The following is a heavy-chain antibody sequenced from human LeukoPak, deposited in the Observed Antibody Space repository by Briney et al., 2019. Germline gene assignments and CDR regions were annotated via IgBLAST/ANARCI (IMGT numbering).Heavy chain of an antibody. J-gene: IGHJ6*03. Sequence: QPGGSLRLSCAASGFTFSSYWMSWVRQAPGKGLEWVANIKQDGSEKYYVDSVKGRFTISRDNAKNSLYLQMNSLRAEDTAVYYCARCEGHYYYYYMDVWGKGTTVTISS. CDR2: IKQDGSEK. CDR1: GFTFSSYW. CDR3: ARCEGHYYYYYMDV. V-gene: IGHV3-7*01.